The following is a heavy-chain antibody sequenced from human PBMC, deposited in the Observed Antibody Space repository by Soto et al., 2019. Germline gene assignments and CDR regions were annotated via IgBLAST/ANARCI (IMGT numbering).Heavy chain of an antibody. D-gene: IGHD6-19*01. CDR1: GGTFSSYT. J-gene: IGHJ6*02. CDR2: IIPILGIA. V-gene: IGHV1-69*02. Sequence: QVQLVQSGAEVKKPGSSVKVSCKASGGTFSSYTISWVRQAPGQGLEWMGRIIPILGIANYAQKFQGRVTITADKSPSTAYMELSSLRSEDTAVYYCARAVAGTTFYYYYGMDLWGQGTTVTVSS. CDR3: ARAVAGTTFYYYYGMDL.